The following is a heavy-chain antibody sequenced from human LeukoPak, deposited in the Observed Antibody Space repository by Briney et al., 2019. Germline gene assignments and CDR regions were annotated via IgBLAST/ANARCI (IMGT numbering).Heavy chain of an antibody. Sequence: SETLSLTCAVYGGSFSGYYWSWIRQPPGKGLEWIGEINHSGSTNYNPSLKSRVTISVDTSKNQFSLKLSSVTAADTAVYYCARARGQYNWDYGRYFDYWGQGTLVTASS. CDR2: INHSGST. D-gene: IGHD1-7*01. V-gene: IGHV4-34*01. J-gene: IGHJ4*02. CDR1: GGSFSGYY. CDR3: ARARGQYNWDYGRYFDY.